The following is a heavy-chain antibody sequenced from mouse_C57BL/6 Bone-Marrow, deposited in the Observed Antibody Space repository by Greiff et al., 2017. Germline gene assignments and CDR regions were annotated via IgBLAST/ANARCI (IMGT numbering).Heavy chain of an antibody. CDR3: ARSGPVGRSFDY. Sequence: VQLQQSGAELVKPGASVKMSCKASGYTFTSYWITWVKQRPGQGLEWIGAIYPTSGRTNYNEKFKSKAILTVDTSSNTAYMQLSSLTSEDSAVFYCARSGPVGRSFDYGGQGTALTVSA. CDR2: IYPTSGRT. V-gene: IGHV1-55*01. J-gene: IGHJ2*01. D-gene: IGHD4-1*01. CDR1: GYTFTSYW.